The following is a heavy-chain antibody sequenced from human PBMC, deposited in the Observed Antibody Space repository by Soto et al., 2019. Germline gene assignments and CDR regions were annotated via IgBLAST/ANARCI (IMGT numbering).Heavy chain of an antibody. CDR2: ILSNDEE. D-gene: IGHD2-15*01. J-gene: IGHJ6*02. V-gene: IGHV2-26*01. CDR1: GVSLSEANMG. CDR3: ARIRGYCSGGSCYYYYYAMDV. Sequence: SGPTLVNPTETLTLTCTVSGVSLSEANMGVSWIRQPPGKALEWLAHILSNDEEVYSTSLENRLTISKDTSKSQVVLTLTDIDPLDTATYYCARIRGYCSGGSCYYYYYAMDVWGQGTTVTVSS.